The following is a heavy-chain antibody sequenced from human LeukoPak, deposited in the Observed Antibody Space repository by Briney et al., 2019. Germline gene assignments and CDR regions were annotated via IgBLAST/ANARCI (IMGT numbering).Heavy chain of an antibody. V-gene: IGHV4-59*01. CDR1: GGSISSYY. CDR3: ARVSYSLFDP. Sequence: SETLSLTCTVSGGSISSYYWSWIRQPPGKGLEWIGYIYYSGSTNYNPPLKSRVTISVDTSKNQFSLKLSSVTAADTAVYYCARVSYSLFDPWGQGTLVTVSS. CDR2: IYYSGST. D-gene: IGHD3-10*01. J-gene: IGHJ5*02.